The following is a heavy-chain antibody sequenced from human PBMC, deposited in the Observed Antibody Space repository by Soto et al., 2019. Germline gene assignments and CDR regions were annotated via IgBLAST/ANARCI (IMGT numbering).Heavy chain of an antibody. CDR2: INNSGSRT. CDR1: GFTFSSCG. J-gene: IGHJ4*02. CDR3: AKARTDQSGTYFPFDY. D-gene: IGHD1-26*01. V-gene: IGHV3-23*01. Sequence: EVQLLESGGGFVQPGGSLRLSCAASGFTFSSCGMSWVRQAPGKGLEWVSSINNSGSRTYHADSVKGRFTISRDNSKNTLYLQMNSLRAEDTAVYYCAKARTDQSGTYFPFDYWGQGTLVTVSS.